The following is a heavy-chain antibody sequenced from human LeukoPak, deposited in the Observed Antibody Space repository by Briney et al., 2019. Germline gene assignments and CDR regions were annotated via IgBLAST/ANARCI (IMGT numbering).Heavy chain of an antibody. CDR1: GFTFSSYA. CDR3: AKDRGVHYYGSERGLFNWFDP. J-gene: IGHJ5*02. D-gene: IGHD3-10*01. V-gene: IGHV3-23*01. Sequence: AGGSLRLSCAASGFTFSSYAMSWVRQAPGKGLEWVSAISGTGGRTYYADSVKGRFTISRDNSKNTLYLQMNSLRAEDTAVYYCAKDRGVHYYGSERGLFNWFDPWGQGTLVTVSS. CDR2: ISGTGGRT.